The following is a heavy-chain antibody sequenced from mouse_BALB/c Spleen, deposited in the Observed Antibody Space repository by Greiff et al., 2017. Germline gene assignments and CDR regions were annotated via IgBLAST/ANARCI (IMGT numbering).Heavy chain of an antibody. CDR2: ISSGGGST. CDR3: ARLANLDY. CDR1: GFAFSSYD. D-gene: IGHD1-1*01. J-gene: IGHJ2*01. V-gene: IGHV5-12-1*01. Sequence: EVKLVESGGGLVKPGGSLKLSCAASGFAFSSYDMSWVRQTPEKRLEWVAYISSGGGSTYYPDTVKGRFTISRDNAKNTLYLQMSSLKSEDTAMYYCARLANLDYWGQGTTLTVSS.